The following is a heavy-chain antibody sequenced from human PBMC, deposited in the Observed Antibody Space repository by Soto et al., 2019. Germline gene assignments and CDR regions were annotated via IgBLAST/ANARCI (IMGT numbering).Heavy chain of an antibody. V-gene: IGHV1-3*04. Sequence: ASVTVSCKASGYDFSSYAMHWVRQAPGQRLEWMGWINIGSGNTEYSQNFQDRITITRDTSSSTVYMELNSLKSEDTAVYYCARLNGYCVSTNCHGYYGMDVWGQGTTVTVSS. D-gene: IGHD2-2*03. CDR2: INIGSGNT. CDR1: GYDFSSYA. J-gene: IGHJ6*02. CDR3: ARLNGYCVSTNCHGYYGMDV.